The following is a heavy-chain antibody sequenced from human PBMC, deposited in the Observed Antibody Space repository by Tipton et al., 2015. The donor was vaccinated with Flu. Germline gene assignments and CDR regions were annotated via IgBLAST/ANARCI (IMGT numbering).Heavy chain of an antibody. J-gene: IGHJ5*02. CDR2: IYTSGST. V-gene: IGHV4-4*07. Sequence: TLSLTCTVSGGSISSDYWSWIRQPAGKGLEWIGRIYTSGSTNYNPSLKSRVTMSVDTSENQFSLKLRSVTAADTAVYYCARCRSGYCDWFDPWGQGTLVTVSS. D-gene: IGHD3-22*01. CDR3: ARCRSGYCDWFDP. CDR1: GGSISSDY.